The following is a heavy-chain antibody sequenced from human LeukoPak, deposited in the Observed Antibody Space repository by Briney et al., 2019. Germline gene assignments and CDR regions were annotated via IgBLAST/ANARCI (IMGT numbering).Heavy chain of an antibody. D-gene: IGHD3-10*01. Sequence: GGSLRLSCTASGFAFSVYAMSWLRQPPGKGLEWVSTINANSGTTSYAASVKGRFTISRDNSKNTLYLQMNSLRAEDTAVYYCARDRRLLYFGELFHDAFDIWGQGTMVTVSS. J-gene: IGHJ3*02. CDR1: GFAFSVYA. V-gene: IGHV3-23*01. CDR2: INANSGTT. CDR3: ARDRRLLYFGELFHDAFDI.